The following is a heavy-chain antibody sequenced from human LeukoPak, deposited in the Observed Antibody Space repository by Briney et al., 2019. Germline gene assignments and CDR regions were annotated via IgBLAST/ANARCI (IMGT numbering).Heavy chain of an antibody. D-gene: IGHD3-22*01. V-gene: IGHV4-34*01. CDR2: INHSGST. CDR3: ARGVGRHYYDSSGRYYFDY. J-gene: IGHJ4*02. Sequence: SETLSLTCAVYGGSFSGYYWSWIRQPPGKGLEWIGEINHSGSTNYNPSLKSRVTISVGTSKNQFSLKLSSVTAADTAVYYCARGVGRHYYDSSGRYYFDYWGQGTLVTVSS. CDR1: GGSFSGYY.